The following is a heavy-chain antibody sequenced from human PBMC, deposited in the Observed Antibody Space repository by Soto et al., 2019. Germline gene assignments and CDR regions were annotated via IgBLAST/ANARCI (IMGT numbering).Heavy chain of an antibody. CDR1: CGSINTFY. J-gene: IGHJ4*02. CDR2: IFSSGST. V-gene: IGHV4-4*07. Sequence: LSLTCTVSCGSINTFYWSWVRQPAGQGLEWIGRIFSSGSTSFNPSLESRVAMSVDTSKNHFSLNLSSVTAADMAVYYCAREGSYSAYNFAHGIQLWSFDFWGQGALVTVSS. D-gene: IGHD5-12*01. CDR3: AREGSYSAYNFAHGIQLWSFDF.